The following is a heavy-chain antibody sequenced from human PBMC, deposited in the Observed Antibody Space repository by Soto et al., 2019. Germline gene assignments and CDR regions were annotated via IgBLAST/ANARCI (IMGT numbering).Heavy chain of an antibody. D-gene: IGHD2-2*02. Sequence: GGSLRLSCATSGFTFSNFDMHWVRQVPGKGLEWVSAIGAARDPYYLGSAKGRFTITTENDKNYVYLQINDMRAGDSAVYYYARGYTGRLPRREDYYYAMDVWGQGTTVTVSS. V-gene: IGHV3-13*05. J-gene: IGHJ6*02. CDR2: IGAARDP. CDR3: ARGYTGRLPRREDYYYAMDV. CDR1: GFTFSNFD.